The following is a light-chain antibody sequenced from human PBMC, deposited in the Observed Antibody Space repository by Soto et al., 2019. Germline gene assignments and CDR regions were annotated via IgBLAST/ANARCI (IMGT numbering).Light chain of an antibody. J-gene: IGLJ1*01. Sequence: QSVLTQPASVSGSPGQSITISCTGTSSDVGGYNYVSWYQQHPGKAPKLMIYEVSNRPSGVSNRFSGSKSGNTASLTISGLHAEDEADYYCSSYTSSSTSYVFGTGTKLTVL. CDR2: EVS. V-gene: IGLV2-14*01. CDR3: SSYTSSSTSYV. CDR1: SSDVGGYNY.